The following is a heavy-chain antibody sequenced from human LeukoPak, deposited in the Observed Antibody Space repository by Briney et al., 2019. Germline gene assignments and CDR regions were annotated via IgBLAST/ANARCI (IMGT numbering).Heavy chain of an antibody. CDR3: TSPSYVWGSYRTVDAFDI. Sequence: GGSLRLSCVASGLVFNIYGMSWVRQAPGKGLEGVGFIRSKAYGGTTEYAASVKGRFTISRDDSKSIAYLQMNSLKTEDTAVYYCTSPSYVWGSYRTVDAFDIWGQGTMVTVSS. D-gene: IGHD3-16*02. J-gene: IGHJ3*02. CDR2: IRSKAYGGTT. V-gene: IGHV3-49*04. CDR1: GLVFNIYG.